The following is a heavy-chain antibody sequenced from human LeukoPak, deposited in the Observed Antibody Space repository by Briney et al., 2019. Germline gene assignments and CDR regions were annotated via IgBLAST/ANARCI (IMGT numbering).Heavy chain of an antibody. CDR3: ARADTSLVNFYYFGMDV. CDR2: INPNSGDT. J-gene: IGHJ6*02. V-gene: IGHV1-2*02. Sequence: ASVKVSCKASGYTFTDYYIHWVRQAPGQGLEWMGWINPNSGDTNYAQKFQGRVTMTRDTSINTAYMELSRLGSGDTAVYYCARADTSLVNFYYFGMDVWGQGTPVTVSS. CDR1: GYTFTDYY. D-gene: IGHD5-18*01.